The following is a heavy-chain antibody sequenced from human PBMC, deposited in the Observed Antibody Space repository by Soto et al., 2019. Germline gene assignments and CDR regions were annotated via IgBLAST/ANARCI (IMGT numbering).Heavy chain of an antibody. CDR3: ARRHSYDAFDI. D-gene: IGHD5-18*01. V-gene: IGHV5-51*01. J-gene: IGHJ3*02. Sequence: GESLKISCKGSGYSFSSYWTGWVRQMPGKDLEWMGIIYPGDSDTRYSPSFQGQVTISADKAISTAYLQWSSLKASDTAMYYCARRHSYDAFDIWGQGTMVTVSS. CDR1: GYSFSSYW. CDR2: IYPGDSDT.